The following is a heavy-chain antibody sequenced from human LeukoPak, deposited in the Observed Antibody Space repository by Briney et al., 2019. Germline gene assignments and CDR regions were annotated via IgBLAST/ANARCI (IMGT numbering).Heavy chain of an antibody. CDR1: GYRFSSYW. CDR3: ASTDYYGSGSYLPFDY. D-gene: IGHD3-10*01. J-gene: IGHJ4*02. CDR2: IYPANSDT. Sequence: GESLKISCKGFGYRFSSYWIGWVRQLPGKGLEWMGTIYPANSDTRYSPSFQGQVTISADKSVSTAYLQWSSLKASDNAMYYCASTDYYGSGSYLPFDYWGQGTLVTVSP. V-gene: IGHV5-51*01.